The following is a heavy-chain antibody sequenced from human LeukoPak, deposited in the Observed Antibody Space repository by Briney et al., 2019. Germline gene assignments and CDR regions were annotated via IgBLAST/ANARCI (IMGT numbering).Heavy chain of an antibody. CDR3: ARVGGTNYYYYGMDV. D-gene: IGHD1-1*01. V-gene: IGHV4-59*01. CDR1: GGSISSYY. J-gene: IGHJ6*02. CDR2: IYDSGST. Sequence: SETLSLTCTVSGGSISSYYWSWIRQPPGKGLEWIGYIYDSGSTNYNPSLKSRVTISVDTSKNQFSLKLSSVTAADTAVYYCARVGGTNYYYYGMDVWGQGTSVTVSS.